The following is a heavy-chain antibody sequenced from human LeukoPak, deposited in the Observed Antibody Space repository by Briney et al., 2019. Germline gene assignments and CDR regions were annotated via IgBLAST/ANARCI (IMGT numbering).Heavy chain of an antibody. CDR1: GYDFFYYW. CDR2: IYPGDSET. CDR3: VRKLTLGCFDP. Sequence: GESLKISRKASGYDFFYYWIGWVRQMPGKGLEWMGIIYPGDSETRYSPSFQGQVTISADKSISTAYLQWSRLKASDTAIYYCVRKLTLGCFDPWGQGTLVTVSS. J-gene: IGHJ5*02. D-gene: IGHD3-16*01. V-gene: IGHV5-51*01.